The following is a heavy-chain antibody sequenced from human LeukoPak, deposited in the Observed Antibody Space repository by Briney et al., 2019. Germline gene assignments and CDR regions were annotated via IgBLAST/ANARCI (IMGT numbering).Heavy chain of an antibody. CDR2: INHSGST. V-gene: IGHV4-34*01. J-gene: IGHJ4*02. D-gene: IGHD6-6*01. CDR1: GGSFSDYY. CDR3: ARAPKYSIAIDY. Sequence: SETLSLTCAVFGGSFSDYYWTWIRQPPGKALEWIGEINHSGSTNYNPSLKSRVTISVDTSKNQFSLKLSSVPAADTAVYYCARAPKYSIAIDYWGQGTLVTVSS.